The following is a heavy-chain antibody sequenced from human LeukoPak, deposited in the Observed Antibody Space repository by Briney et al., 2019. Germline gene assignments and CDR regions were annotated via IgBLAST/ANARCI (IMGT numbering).Heavy chain of an antibody. D-gene: IGHD3-10*01. CDR3: ARGLPTPHYYGSGSPSVHFDY. CDR2: IIPILGIA. V-gene: IGHV1-69*04. CDR1: GGTFSSYA. Sequence: VASVKVSCKASGGTFSSYAISWVRQAPGQGLEWMGRIIPILGIANYAQKFQGRVTITADKSTSTAYMELSSLRSEDTAVYYCARGLPTPHYYGSGSPSVHFDYWGQGTLVTVSS. J-gene: IGHJ4*02.